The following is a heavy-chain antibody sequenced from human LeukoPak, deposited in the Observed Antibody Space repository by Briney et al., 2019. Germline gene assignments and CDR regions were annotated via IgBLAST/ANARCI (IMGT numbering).Heavy chain of an antibody. V-gene: IGHV4-34*01. CDR1: GGSFSGYY. D-gene: IGHD6-13*01. J-gene: IGHJ4*02. Sequence: PSETLSLTCAVYGGSFSGYYWSWIRQPPGKGLEWIGEINHSGSTNYNPSLKSRVTISVDTSKNQFSLKLSSVTAADTAVYYCARGGWESSSSWYHYWGQGTLVTVPS. CDR3: ARGGWESSSSWYHY. CDR2: INHSGST.